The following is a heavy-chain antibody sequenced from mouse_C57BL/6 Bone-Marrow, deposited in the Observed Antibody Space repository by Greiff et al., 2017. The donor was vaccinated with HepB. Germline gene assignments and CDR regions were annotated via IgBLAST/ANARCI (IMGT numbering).Heavy chain of an antibody. CDR3: ARPGGYSYYAMDY. CDR1: GFTFSDYG. D-gene: IGHD2-3*01. Sequence: VQLKESGGGLVKPGGSLKLSCAASGFTFSDYGMHWVRQAPEKGLEWVAYISSGSSTIYYADTVKGRFTISRDNAKNTLFLQMTSLRSEDTAMYYCARPGGYSYYAMDYWGQGTSVTVSS. V-gene: IGHV5-17*01. J-gene: IGHJ4*01. CDR2: ISSGSSTI.